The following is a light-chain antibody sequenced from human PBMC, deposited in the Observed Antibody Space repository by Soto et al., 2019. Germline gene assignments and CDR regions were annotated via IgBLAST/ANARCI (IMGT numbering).Light chain of an antibody. Sequence: EIVLTQSPGTLYLSPGESTTLSCRARQSVGRYFLAWYQQNPGRAPRLPIHSASYRAPGVPDRFSGSESETDFTLTISRLEPEDFAGYYWHQYAVSPLTFGGGTKVEIK. CDR2: SAS. CDR1: QSVGRYF. CDR3: HQYAVSPLT. J-gene: IGKJ4*01. V-gene: IGKV3-20*01.